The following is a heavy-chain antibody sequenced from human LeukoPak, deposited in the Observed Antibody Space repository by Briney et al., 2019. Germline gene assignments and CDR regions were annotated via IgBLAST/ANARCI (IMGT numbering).Heavy chain of an antibody. CDR1: GFTFSSYG. J-gene: IGHJ6*03. V-gene: IGHV3-30*02. CDR3: AKDGESTRIYYYYMDV. CDR2: IRYDGSNK. D-gene: IGHD2-15*01. Sequence: GGSLRLSCGASGFTFSSYGMYWVRQAPGKGLEWVAFIRYDGSNKYYADSVKGRFTISRDNSKNTLYLQMNSLRPEDTAVYYCAKDGESTRIYYYYMDVWGKGTTVTVSS.